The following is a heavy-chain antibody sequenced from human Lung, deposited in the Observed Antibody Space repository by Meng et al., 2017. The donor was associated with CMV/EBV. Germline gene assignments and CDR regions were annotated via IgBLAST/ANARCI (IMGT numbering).Heavy chain of an antibody. V-gene: IGHV3-64*01. CDR1: GFTFSSYA. CDR3: ARAICGGDCYFDH. J-gene: IGHJ4*02. Sequence: EVQLVESXXGLVQXGGSLRLACAASGFTFSSYAMHWVRQTPGKGLEYVSAINTNGGSTYYAKSVKGRFTISRDNSKNTLYLQMGSLRVEDMAVYYCARAICGGDCYFDHWGQGTLVTVSS. D-gene: IGHD2-21*02. CDR2: INTNGGST.